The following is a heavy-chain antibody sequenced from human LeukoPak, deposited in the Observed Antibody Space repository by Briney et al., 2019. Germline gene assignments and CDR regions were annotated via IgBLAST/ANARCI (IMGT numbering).Heavy chain of an antibody. V-gene: IGHV3-23*01. CDR3: AKDQPEGGAFDI. Sequence: GGSLRLSCAGSGFTFSSYAMSWVRQAAGRGLEWVSAICKSGGSTYYADSVRGRFTISRDNSKNTLYLQMNSLKAEDTAVYYCAKDQPEGGAFDIWGQGTMVTVSS. D-gene: IGHD1-14*01. CDR2: ICKSGGST. J-gene: IGHJ3*02. CDR1: GFTFSSYA.